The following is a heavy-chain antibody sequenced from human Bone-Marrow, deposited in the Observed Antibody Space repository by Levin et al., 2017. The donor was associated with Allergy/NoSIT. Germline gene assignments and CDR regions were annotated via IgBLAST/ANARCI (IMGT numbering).Heavy chain of an antibody. CDR2: INHSGST. D-gene: IGHD6-19*01. V-gene: IGHV4-34*01. CDR3: ARAPRGWFLYFQH. CDR1: GGSFSGYY. Sequence: SQTLSLTCAVYGGSFSGYYWSWIRQPPGKGLEWIGEINHSGSTNYNPSLKSRVTISVDTSKNQFSLKLSSVTAADTAVYYCARAPRGWFLYFQHWGQGTLVTVSS. J-gene: IGHJ1*01.